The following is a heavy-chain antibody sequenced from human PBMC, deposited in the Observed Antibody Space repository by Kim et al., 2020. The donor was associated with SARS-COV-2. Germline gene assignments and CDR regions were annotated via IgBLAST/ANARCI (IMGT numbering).Heavy chain of an antibody. D-gene: IGHD3-9*01. CDR3: ARLSDGDILTGYCGWFDP. Sequence: SETLSLTCTVSGGSISSSSYYWGWIRQPPGKGLEWIGSIYYSGSTYYNPSLKSRVTISVDTSKNQFSLKLSSVTAADTAVYYCARLSDGDILTGYCGWFDPWGQGTLVTVSS. J-gene: IGHJ5*02. CDR2: IYYSGST. V-gene: IGHV4-39*01. CDR1: GGSISSSSYY.